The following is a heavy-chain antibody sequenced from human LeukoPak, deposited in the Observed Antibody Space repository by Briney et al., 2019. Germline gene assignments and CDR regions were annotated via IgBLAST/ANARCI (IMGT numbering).Heavy chain of an antibody. V-gene: IGHV3-11*01. CDR2: ISSSGSTI. J-gene: IGHJ4*02. Sequence: PGGSLRLSCAASGFTFSDYYMSWIRQAPGKGLEWVSYISSSGSTIYYADSVKGRFTISRDNSKNTLYLQMNSLRADDTAIYYCAKRSAESSGYFDSWGQGTLVTVSS. CDR1: GFTFSDYY. CDR3: AKRSAESSGYFDS. D-gene: IGHD6-19*01.